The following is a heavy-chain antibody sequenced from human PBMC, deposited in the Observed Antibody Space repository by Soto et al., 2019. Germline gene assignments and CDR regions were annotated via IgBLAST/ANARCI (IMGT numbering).Heavy chain of an antibody. CDR1: GYSFTSYL. CDR2: IYPGDSDT. Sequence: GESLKISCKGSGYSFTSYLIGCVRQMPGKGLEWMVIIYPGDSDTRYSPSFQGQVTISADKSISTAYLQWSSLKASDTAMYYCARLNPGARDSSSWHRLTLYYYCYGMAVWGQGTTVTVSS. D-gene: IGHD6-13*01. J-gene: IGHJ6*01. CDR3: ARLNPGARDSSSWHRLTLYYYCYGMAV. V-gene: IGHV5-51*01.